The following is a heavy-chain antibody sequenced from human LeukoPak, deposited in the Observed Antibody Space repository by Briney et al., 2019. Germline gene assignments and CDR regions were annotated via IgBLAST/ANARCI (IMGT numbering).Heavy chain of an antibody. Sequence: GESLKISCKGPGYTFTSYWIAWVRQLPGRGLEWMGIIYPGDSDTRYSPSFQGQVTISADKSISTAYLQWSSLKTSDTAMYYCARVLTGGSRFSDYWGQGTLVTVSS. D-gene: IGHD3-16*01. J-gene: IGHJ4*02. CDR3: ARVLTGGSRFSDY. CDR2: IYPGDSDT. V-gene: IGHV5-51*01. CDR1: GYTFTSYW.